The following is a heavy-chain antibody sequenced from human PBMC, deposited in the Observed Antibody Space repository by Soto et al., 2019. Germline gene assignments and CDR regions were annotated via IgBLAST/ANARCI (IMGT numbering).Heavy chain of an antibody. V-gene: IGHV4-30-2*01. CDR1: GGSITSGNSCS. Sequence: SETLSLTCAVSGGSITSGNSCSWAWIRQPPGRGLEWIGSISQTGATSYNPSLRSRVSVSLDKSKNQFSLRLSSVTAADMAVYYCARAVSPYFGTWFNPWGQGTLVTVSS. CDR3: ARAVSPYFGTWFNP. J-gene: IGHJ5*02. D-gene: IGHD3-10*01. CDR2: ISQTGAT.